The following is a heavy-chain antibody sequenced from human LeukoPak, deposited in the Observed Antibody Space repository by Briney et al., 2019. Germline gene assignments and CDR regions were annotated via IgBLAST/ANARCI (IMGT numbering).Heavy chain of an antibody. CDR2: ISGSGGST. D-gene: IGHD6-13*01. CDR3: ASHGYSSSWYFDY. V-gene: IGHV3-23*01. Sequence: PGGSLRLSCAASGFTFSSYAMSWVRQAPGRGLELVSAISGSGGSTYYADSVKGRFTISRDNSKNTLSLQMNSLRAEDTAVYYCASHGYSSSWYFDYWGQGTLVTVSS. CDR1: GFTFSSYA. J-gene: IGHJ4*02.